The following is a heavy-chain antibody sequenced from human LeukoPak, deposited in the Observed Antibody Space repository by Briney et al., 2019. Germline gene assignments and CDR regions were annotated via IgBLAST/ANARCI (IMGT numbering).Heavy chain of an antibody. D-gene: IGHD6-13*01. Sequence: ASVKVSCKASGGTFSSYAISWVRQAPGQGLEWMGRIIPIFGIANYAQKFQGRVTITADKSTSTAYMVLSSLRSEDTAVYYCAAAAAGTPYFDYWGQGTLVTVSS. CDR3: AAAAAGTPYFDY. CDR2: IIPIFGIA. CDR1: GGTFSSYA. V-gene: IGHV1-69*04. J-gene: IGHJ4*02.